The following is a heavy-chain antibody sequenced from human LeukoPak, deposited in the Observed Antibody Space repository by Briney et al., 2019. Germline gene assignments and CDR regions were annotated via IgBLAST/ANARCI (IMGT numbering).Heavy chain of an antibody. V-gene: IGHV4-59*08. J-gene: IGHJ4*02. Sequence: PSETLSLTCTVSGGSISSYYWGWIRQPPGKGLEWIGYIYYTGSTNYNPSLKSRVTMSVDTSKNQFSLKLSSVTAADTAVYYCARLILTPRTYYFDFWGQGTLVTVSS. CDR1: GGSISSYY. CDR3: ARLILTPRTYYFDF. CDR2: IYYTGST. D-gene: IGHD3-9*01.